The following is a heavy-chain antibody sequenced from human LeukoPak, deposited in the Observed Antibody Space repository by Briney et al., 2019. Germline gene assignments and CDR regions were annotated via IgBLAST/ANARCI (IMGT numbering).Heavy chain of an antibody. D-gene: IGHD3-22*01. CDR1: GFTVSSNY. V-gene: IGHV3-53*01. CDR2: IYSGGST. Sequence: PGGSLRLSCAASGFTVSSNYMSWVRQAPGKGLEWVSIIYSGGSTFYADSVKGRFTISRDNSKNTLYLQMNSLRAEDTAVYYCAKGGSMIVVVRSFDYWGQGTLVTVSS. CDR3: AKGGSMIVVVRSFDY. J-gene: IGHJ4*02.